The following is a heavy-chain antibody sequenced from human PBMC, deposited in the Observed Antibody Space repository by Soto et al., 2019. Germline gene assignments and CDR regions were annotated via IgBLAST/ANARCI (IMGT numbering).Heavy chain of an antibody. CDR2: ISYDGSNK. Sequence: RRLSCAASGFTFSSYGMHWVRQAPGKGLEWVAVISYDGSNKYYADSVKGRFTISRDNSKNTLYLQMNSLRAEDTAVYYCAKAHGGPFDYWGQGTLVTVSS. V-gene: IGHV3-30*18. D-gene: IGHD4-17*01. CDR3: AKAHGGPFDY. CDR1: GFTFSSYG. J-gene: IGHJ4*02.